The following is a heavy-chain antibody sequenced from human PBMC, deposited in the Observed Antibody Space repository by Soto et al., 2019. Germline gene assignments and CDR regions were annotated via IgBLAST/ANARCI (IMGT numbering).Heavy chain of an antibody. D-gene: IGHD3-22*01. CDR3: ARIPYDNSGTIFDY. V-gene: IGHV3-53*01. J-gene: IGHJ4*02. CDR1: GFSVSSKY. Sequence: GGSLRLSCAVSGFSVSSKYMSWVRQAAGKGLEWVSVIYVGSITFYADSVKGRFTISRDDSKNSLYLQMNSLRAEDTAVYYCARIPYDNSGTIFDYWGQGTQVTVSS. CDR2: IYVGSIT.